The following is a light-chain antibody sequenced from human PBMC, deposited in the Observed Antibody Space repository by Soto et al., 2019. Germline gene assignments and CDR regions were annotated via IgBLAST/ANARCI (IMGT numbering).Light chain of an antibody. CDR2: LNSDGSH. V-gene: IGLV4-69*01. CDR1: SGHSSYA. Sequence: QPVLTQSPSASASLGASVKLTCTLSSGHSSYAIAWHQQQPEKGPRYLMKLNSDGSHSRGDGIPDRFSGSSSGAERYLTIAGIQSEAEADYCCQNWDTGIVVFGGGTQLTVL. CDR3: QNWDTGIVV. J-gene: IGLJ2*01.